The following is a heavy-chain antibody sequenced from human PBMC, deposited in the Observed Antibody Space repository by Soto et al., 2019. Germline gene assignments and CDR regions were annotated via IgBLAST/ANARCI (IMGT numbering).Heavy chain of an antibody. V-gene: IGHV3-21*01. Sequence: EVQLVESGGGLVKPGGSLRLSCAASGFTFSSYSMNWVRQAPGKGLEWVSSISRSSSYIYYADSVKGRFTISRDNAKNSPYLHMNSLRAEDRAVYYCARARYYYGSGSYYDEFDYWGQGTLVTVSS. CDR1: GFTFSSYS. D-gene: IGHD3-10*01. CDR2: ISRSSSYI. CDR3: ARARYYYGSGSYYDEFDY. J-gene: IGHJ4*02.